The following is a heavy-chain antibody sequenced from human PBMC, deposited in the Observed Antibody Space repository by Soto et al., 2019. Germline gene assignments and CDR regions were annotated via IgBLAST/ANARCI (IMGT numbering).Heavy chain of an antibody. V-gene: IGHV3-30-3*01. CDR3: AREYSYGMDV. CDR1: GFTFSNYG. Sequence: HPGGSLRLSCAASGFTFSNYGFRWVRQAPGKGLDWVATISYDGSNKYYADPVKGRFTISRDTSKSTLYLQMHSLRTEDTAIYYCAREYSYGMDVWGQGTRVTVSS. D-gene: IGHD2-15*01. CDR2: ISYDGSNK. J-gene: IGHJ6*02.